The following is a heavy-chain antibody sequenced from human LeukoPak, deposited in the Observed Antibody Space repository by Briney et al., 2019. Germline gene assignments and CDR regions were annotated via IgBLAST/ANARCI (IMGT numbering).Heavy chain of an antibody. CDR1: GLTFSTYA. CDR3: VKGVRQWELLDAFDI. Sequence: GGSLRLSCAASGLTFSTYAMSWVRQAPGKGLEWVSGSSGSGVRTYYADSVKGRFTISRDNAKNTLSLQMNSLRVDDTAMYYCVKGVRQWELLDAFDIWGQGTKVTVSA. V-gene: IGHV3-23*01. CDR2: SSGSGVRT. D-gene: IGHD1-26*01. J-gene: IGHJ3*02.